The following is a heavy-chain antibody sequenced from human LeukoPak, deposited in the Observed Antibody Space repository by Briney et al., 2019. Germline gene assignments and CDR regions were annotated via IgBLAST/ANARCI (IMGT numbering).Heavy chain of an antibody. Sequence: GGSLRLSCAASGFTVSSNYMSWVRQAPGKGLEWVSVIYSGGSTYYADSVKGRFTISRDNSKNTLYLQMNSRRAEDTAVYYCAREGRSDSGSYGGYYFDYWGQGTLVTVSS. CDR3: AREGRSDSGSYGGYYFDY. V-gene: IGHV3-53*01. D-gene: IGHD1-26*01. CDR1: GFTVSSNY. CDR2: IYSGGST. J-gene: IGHJ4*02.